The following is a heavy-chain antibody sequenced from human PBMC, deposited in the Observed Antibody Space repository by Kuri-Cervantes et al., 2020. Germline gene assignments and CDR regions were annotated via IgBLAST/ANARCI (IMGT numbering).Heavy chain of an antibody. Sequence: GGSLRLSCAASGFTFSSYSMNWVRQAPGKGLEWVSGISWNSGSIGYADSVKGRFTISRDNAKNSLYLQMNSLRAEDTALYYCAKDLGPVVTARQAYWGQGTLVTVSS. D-gene: IGHD2-21*02. CDR3: AKDLGPVVTARQAY. CDR2: ISWNSGSI. J-gene: IGHJ4*02. CDR1: GFTFSSYS. V-gene: IGHV3-9*01.